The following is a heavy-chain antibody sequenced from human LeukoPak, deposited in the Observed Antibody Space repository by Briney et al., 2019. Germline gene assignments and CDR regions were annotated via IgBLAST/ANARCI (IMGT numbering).Heavy chain of an antibody. J-gene: IGHJ4*02. CDR3: ARGGAYFDY. V-gene: IGHV1-8*01. CDR1: GYTFTSYD. CDR2: MNPNSGNT. D-gene: IGHD4/OR15-4a*01. Sequence: GASVKVSCKASGYTFTSYDINWVRQATGQGLEWMGWMNPNSGNTGYAQKFQDTVTMTTDTSISTAYMELSGLRSDDTAVYYCARGGAYFDYWGQGTLVTVSS.